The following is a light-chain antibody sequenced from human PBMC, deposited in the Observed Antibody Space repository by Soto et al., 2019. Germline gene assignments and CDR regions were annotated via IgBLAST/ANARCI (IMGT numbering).Light chain of an antibody. CDR2: DAS. CDR1: QSVSSY. Sequence: EIVLTQSPATLSLSPGERATLSCRASQSVSSYLAWYQQKPGQAPRLLIYDASNRATGIPARFSGSGSGTDFTLTISSLEPEDFAVYYCQQRGAFGQGTKVETK. J-gene: IGKJ1*01. CDR3: QQRGA. V-gene: IGKV3-11*01.